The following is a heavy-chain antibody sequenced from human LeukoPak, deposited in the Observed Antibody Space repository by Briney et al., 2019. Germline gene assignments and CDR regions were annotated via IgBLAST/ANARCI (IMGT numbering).Heavy chain of an antibody. CDR1: GFTFTNHG. CDR3: ARETSFPGYLNLGEYDYYGLDV. CDR2: IWYDGSNK. Sequence: GGSLRLSCAASGFTFTNHGMNWVRQAPGKGLEWVAVIWYDGSNKYYVDSVKGRFTISRDNSKNTLYLQMNSLRAEDTAVYYCARETSFPGYLNLGEYDYYGLDVWGQGTTVTVSS. V-gene: IGHV3-33*01. J-gene: IGHJ6*02. D-gene: IGHD3-10*01.